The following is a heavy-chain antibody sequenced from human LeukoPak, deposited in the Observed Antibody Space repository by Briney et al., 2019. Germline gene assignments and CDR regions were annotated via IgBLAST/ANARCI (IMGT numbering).Heavy chain of an antibody. D-gene: IGHD3-22*01. J-gene: IGHJ4*02. CDR2: ISGSGGNT. CDR3: AKTNGYYDY. Sequence: GGSLRLSCAASGFTFSSYGMSWVRQAPGKGLEGVSSISGSGGNTYYAASVKGRFTISRDNSKSTVYLQMNSLRAEDTAVYHCAKTNGYYDYWGQGTLVTVSS. CDR1: GFTFSSYG. V-gene: IGHV3-23*01.